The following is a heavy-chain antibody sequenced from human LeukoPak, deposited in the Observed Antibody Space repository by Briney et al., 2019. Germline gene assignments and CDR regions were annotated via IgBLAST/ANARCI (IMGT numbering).Heavy chain of an antibody. CDR3: ATSQNPTYYFDY. CDR1: GFTFSSYA. Sequence: GGSLRLSCAASGFTFSSYAMSWVRQAPGKGLEWVSAISGSGGSTYYADSVKGRFTISRDNSKNTLYLQMSSLRAEDTAVYYCATSQNPTYYFDYWGQGTLVTVSS. V-gene: IGHV3-23*01. CDR2: ISGSGGST. J-gene: IGHJ4*02.